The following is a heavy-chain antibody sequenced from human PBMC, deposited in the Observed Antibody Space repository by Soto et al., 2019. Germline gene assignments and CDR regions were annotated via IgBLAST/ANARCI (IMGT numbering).Heavy chain of an antibody. J-gene: IGHJ6*03. CDR1: GYTFTSYA. V-gene: IGHV1-3*01. CDR3: ARDRPFDGSCQCWYYYYMDV. Sequence: GASVKVSCKASGYTFTSYAMHWVRQAPGQRLEWMGWINAGNGNTKYSQKFQGRVTITRDTSASTAYMELSSLRSEDTAVYYCARDRPFDGSCQCWYYYYMDVWCHGTPVTVSS. CDR2: INAGNGNT. D-gene: IGHD3-10*01.